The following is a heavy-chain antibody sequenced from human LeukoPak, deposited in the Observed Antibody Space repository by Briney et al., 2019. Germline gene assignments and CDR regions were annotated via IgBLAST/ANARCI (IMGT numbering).Heavy chain of an antibody. D-gene: IGHD2-2*01. J-gene: IGHJ4*02. CDR1: GGSISSGDYY. Sequence: PSQTLSLTCTVSGGSISSGDYYWSWIRQPPGKGLELVGYIYYSGSNYYNPSLKSRVTISVDTSKHQFSLQLRSVPAEDTAVYYCARVDIVVVWGQGTLVTVSS. CDR3: ARVDIVVV. CDR2: IYYSGSN. V-gene: IGHV4-30-4*08.